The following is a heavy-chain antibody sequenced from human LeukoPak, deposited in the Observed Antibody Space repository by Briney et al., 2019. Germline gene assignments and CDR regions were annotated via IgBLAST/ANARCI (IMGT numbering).Heavy chain of an antibody. CDR1: GGSINNYY. V-gene: IGHV4-4*07. J-gene: IGHJ5*02. D-gene: IGHD1/OR15-1a*01. CDR3: AIRAREQRDSSPGNWLDP. Sequence: PSATLSLTCTVSGGSINNYYWSWIRQPAGKGLEWIGRIYTGGTTNYNPSLKSRVTISVDMSENQFSLRLSSVTAADTAVYYCAIRAREQRDSSPGNWLDPWGQGTLVTVSS. CDR2: IYTGGTT.